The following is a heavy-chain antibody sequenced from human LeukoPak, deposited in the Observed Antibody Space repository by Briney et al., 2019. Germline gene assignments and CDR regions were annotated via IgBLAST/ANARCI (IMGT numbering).Heavy chain of an antibody. D-gene: IGHD1-7*01. Sequence: GGSLRLSCAASGFTFSSYSMNWVRQAPGKGLEWVSSISSSSSYIYYADSVKGRFTVSRDNAKNSLYLQMNSLRAEDTAVYYCARDLSITGTTFIQGYWGQGTLVTVSS. CDR1: GFTFSSYS. CDR2: ISSSSSYI. V-gene: IGHV3-21*01. J-gene: IGHJ4*02. CDR3: ARDLSITGTTFIQGY.